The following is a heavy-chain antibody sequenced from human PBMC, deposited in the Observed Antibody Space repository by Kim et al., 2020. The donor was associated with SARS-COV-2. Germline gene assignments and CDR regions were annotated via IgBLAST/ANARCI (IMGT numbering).Heavy chain of an antibody. CDR3: ASASGGESRTYYDFWSGYYTGSYYYGMDV. CDR2: IYYSGST. J-gene: IGHJ6*02. D-gene: IGHD3-3*01. CDR1: GGSISSGDYY. V-gene: IGHV4-30-4*01. Sequence: SETLSLTCTVSGGSISSGDYYWSWIRQPPGKGLEWIGYIYYSGSTYYNPSLKSRVTISVDTSKNQFSLKLSSVTAADTAVYYCASASGGESRTYYDFWSGYYTGSYYYGMDVWGQGTTVTVSS.